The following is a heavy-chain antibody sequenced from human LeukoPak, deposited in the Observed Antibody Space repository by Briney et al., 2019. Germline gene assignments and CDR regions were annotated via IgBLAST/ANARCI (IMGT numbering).Heavy chain of an antibody. V-gene: IGHV4-4*07. D-gene: IGHD1-7*01. J-gene: IGHJ6*03. CDR2: IYTSGST. CDR1: GGSISSYY. CDR3: ARGHMELPNYYYYYMDV. Sequence: NPSETLSLTCTVSGGSISSYYWSWIRQPAGKGLEWIGRIYTSGSTNYNPSLKSRVTISVDKSKNQFSLKLSSVTAADTAVYYCARGHMELPNYYYYYMDVWGNGTTVTVCS.